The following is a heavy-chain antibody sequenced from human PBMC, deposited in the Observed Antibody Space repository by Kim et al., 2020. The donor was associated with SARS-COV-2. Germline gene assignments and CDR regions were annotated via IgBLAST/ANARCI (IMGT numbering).Heavy chain of an antibody. J-gene: IGHJ6*02. D-gene: IGHD3-10*01. CDR1: GVSISSYY. V-gene: IGHV4-59*08. CDR2: IYYSGST. CDR3: AGVQGSGLLYGMDV. Sequence: SETLSLTCTVSGVSISSYYWSWIRQPPGKGLEWIGYIYYSGSTNYNPSLKSRITISVATSKNQFSLKLSSVTAADTAVYYCAGVQGSGLLYGMDVWGQGTTVTVSS.